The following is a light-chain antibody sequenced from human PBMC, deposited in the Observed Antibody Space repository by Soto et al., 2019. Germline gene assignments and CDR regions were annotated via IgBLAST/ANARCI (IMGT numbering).Light chain of an antibody. J-gene: IGKJ4*01. Sequence: EILMTQSPATLSVSPGERVTLSCRASQNIHNHMSWFLQKPGQAPRLLMYEAILRAAGIPARLSGSWSGTEFTLTINSLQSEDFALYYCQQYDAWPLSFGGGTKVDIK. V-gene: IGKV3-15*01. CDR2: EAI. CDR1: QNIHNH. CDR3: QQYDAWPLS.